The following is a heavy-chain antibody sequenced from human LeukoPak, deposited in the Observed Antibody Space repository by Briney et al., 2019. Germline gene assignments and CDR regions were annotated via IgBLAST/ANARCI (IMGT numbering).Heavy chain of an antibody. J-gene: IGHJ4*02. CDR3: ARRISGSGRDPFVY. D-gene: IGHD3-10*01. Sequence: GGSLRLSCAASGFTFSSYSMNWVRRAPGKGLEWVSSLSGSGGSIYYADSVKGRFTISRDNAENSLYLQMNSLRVEDTAVYYCARRISGSGRDPFVYWGQGTLVTVSS. CDR1: GFTFSSYS. CDR2: LSGSGGSI. V-gene: IGHV3-21*01.